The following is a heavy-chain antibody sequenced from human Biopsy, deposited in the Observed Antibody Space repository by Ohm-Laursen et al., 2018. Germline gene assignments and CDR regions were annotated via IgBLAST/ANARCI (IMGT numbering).Heavy chain of an antibody. D-gene: IGHD3-9*01. V-gene: IGHV1-69*06. CDR1: GYTFTTYD. Sequence: SSVKVSCKASGYTFTTYDINWVRQAPGQGLEWLGGNIPILGTGNYAQKFQDRVTVAADTSTSTATMELRSLRSDDTAVYYCATKLTGYFHHWGQGTLVIVSS. J-gene: IGHJ1*01. CDR3: ATKLTGYFHH. CDR2: NIPILGTG.